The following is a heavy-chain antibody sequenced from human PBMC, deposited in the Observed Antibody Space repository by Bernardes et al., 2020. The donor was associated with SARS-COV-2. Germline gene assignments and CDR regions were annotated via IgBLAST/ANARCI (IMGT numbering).Heavy chain of an antibody. D-gene: IGHD3-3*01. CDR3: ARQRADYDFWGGYYRRGNWFDP. CDR2: INYSGST. V-gene: IGHV4-59*08. J-gene: IGHJ5*02. CDR1: GGSTSSYY. Sequence: SETLSLTCTVSGGSTSSYYWSWIRQPPGKGLEWIGFINYSGSTNYSPSLKSRVTISLDTSKNQFSLKLSSVTAADTAVYYCARQRADYDFWGGYYRRGNWFDPWGQGTLVTVSS.